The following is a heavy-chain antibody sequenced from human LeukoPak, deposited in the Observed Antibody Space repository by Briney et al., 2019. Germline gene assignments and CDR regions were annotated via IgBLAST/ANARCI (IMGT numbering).Heavy chain of an antibody. CDR1: GFTFSSYA. CDR2: ISYDGSNK. D-gene: IGHD3-10*01. J-gene: IGHJ4*02. Sequence: GGSLRLSCAASGFTFSSYAMHWVRQAPGKGLERVAVISYDGSNKYYADSVKGRFTISRDNSKNTLYLQMNSLRAEDTAVYYCARGPRGFDYWGQGTLVTVSS. CDR3: ARGPRGFDY. V-gene: IGHV3-30*04.